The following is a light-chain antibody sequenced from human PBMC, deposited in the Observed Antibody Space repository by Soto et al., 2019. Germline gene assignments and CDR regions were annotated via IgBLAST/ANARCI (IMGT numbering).Light chain of an antibody. Sequence: QSVLTQPPSVSGAPGQRVTISCTGCSSNIGAAYDVPWYQQLPGTAPNLLIYGVSNRPSGVSNRFSGSKSGNTASLTISGLQAEDEADYYCCTSYEGGGRYVFGTGTKVTV. J-gene: IGLJ1*01. CDR3: CTSYEGGGRYV. V-gene: IGLV1-40*01. CDR2: GVS. CDR1: SSNIGAAYD.